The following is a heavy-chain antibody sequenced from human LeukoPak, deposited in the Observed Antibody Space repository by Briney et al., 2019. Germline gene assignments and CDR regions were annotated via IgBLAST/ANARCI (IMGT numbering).Heavy chain of an antibody. CDR1: GFTFDDYA. CDR2: ISWNSGSI. Sequence: GGSLRLSCAASGFTFDDYAMHWVRQAPGKGLEWVPGISWNSGSIGYADSVKGRFTISRDNAKNSLYLQMNSLRAEDTALYYCAKDTSSGYYQAFDIWGQGTMVTVSS. V-gene: IGHV3-9*01. CDR3: AKDTSSGYYQAFDI. D-gene: IGHD3-22*01. J-gene: IGHJ3*02.